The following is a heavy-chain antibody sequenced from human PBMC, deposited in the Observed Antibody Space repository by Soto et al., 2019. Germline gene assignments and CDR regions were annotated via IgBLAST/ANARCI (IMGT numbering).Heavy chain of an antibody. J-gene: IGHJ6*02. V-gene: IGHV1-69*11. CDR2: IIPILGRA. CDR3: ARINGAAYFYGIDD. CDR1: GVTLSSYV. D-gene: IGHD2-15*01. Sequence: SVKVSCRASGVTLSSYVISWVRQAPGQGVEWMGRIIPILGRANYSQKLQGRVTITADESTSTVYRERSSLRSEYTAVYYCARINGAAYFYGIDDWGQGATVTV.